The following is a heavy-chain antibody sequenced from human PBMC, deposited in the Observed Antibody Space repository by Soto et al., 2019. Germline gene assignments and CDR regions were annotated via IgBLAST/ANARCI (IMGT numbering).Heavy chain of an antibody. D-gene: IGHD5-18*01. Sequence: QITLKESGPTLVRPTQTLTLTCTFSGFSLTTNGEGVGWVRQPPGKALEWLALLYWDDDERYSPSLKSRLTISKDTSKNHVALTMTNMDPVDTATYFCAHRRGVTATSAENYFDYWGQGTLVIVSS. CDR2: LYWDDDE. V-gene: IGHV2-5*02. J-gene: IGHJ4*02. CDR1: GFSLTTNGEG. CDR3: AHRRGVTATSAENYFDY.